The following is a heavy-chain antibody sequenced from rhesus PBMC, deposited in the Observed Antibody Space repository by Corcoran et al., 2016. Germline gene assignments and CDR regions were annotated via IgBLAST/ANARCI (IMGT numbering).Heavy chain of an antibody. CDR3: ATGGLRSDY. Sequence: EVQLVQSGAEVKKPGPHVKFTSKVLGYTLTTTYLTGVRKAPGKGLDGRGRCDPEDGAAIQAQKFQNKVTNNAETSTDTAYMELRSLRSEDTAVYYCATGGLRSDYWGQGVLVTVSS. V-gene: IGHV1-111*02. CDR1: GYTLTTTY. CDR2: CDPEDGAA. J-gene: IGHJ4*01. D-gene: IGHD5-36*01.